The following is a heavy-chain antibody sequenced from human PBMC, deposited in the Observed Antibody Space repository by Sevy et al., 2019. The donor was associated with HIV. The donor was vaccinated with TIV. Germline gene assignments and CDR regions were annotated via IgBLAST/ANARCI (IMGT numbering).Heavy chain of an antibody. Sequence: SETLSLSCSVSCGSVSSGTYYWSWIRQPPGKGLEWIGHIYKTGSTNYKLSLQSRVTISVDTSTNQFSLRLRSVTAADTAVYYCARVPRGQLWYSGSLGGYYYHMDVWGKGTTVTVSS. CDR2: IYKTGST. D-gene: IGHD3-16*01. J-gene: IGHJ6*03. V-gene: IGHV4-61*01. CDR1: CGSVSSGTYY. CDR3: ARVPRGQLWYSGSLGGYYYHMDV.